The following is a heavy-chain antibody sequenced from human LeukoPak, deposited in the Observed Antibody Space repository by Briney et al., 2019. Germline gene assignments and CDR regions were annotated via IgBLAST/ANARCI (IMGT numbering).Heavy chain of an antibody. J-gene: IGHJ4*02. CDR1: GFTFSSYA. Sequence: GRSLRLSCAASGFTFSSYAMHWVRQAPGKGLEWVSYISSSSSIIYYADSVKGRFTISRDNAKKSLYLQMNSLRADDTAVYYCARGIGGPNDNWGQGTLVTVSS. CDR3: ARGIGGPNDN. V-gene: IGHV3-48*04. CDR2: ISSSSSII. D-gene: IGHD3-10*01.